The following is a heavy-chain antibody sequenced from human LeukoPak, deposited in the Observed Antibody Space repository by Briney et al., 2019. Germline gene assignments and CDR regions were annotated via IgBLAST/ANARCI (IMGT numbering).Heavy chain of an antibody. J-gene: IGHJ4*02. CDR2: INPNSGGT. V-gene: IGHV1-2*02. D-gene: IGHD6-19*01. CDR1: GYTFTGYY. Sequence: GASVKVSCKASGYTFTGYYMHWVRQAPGQGLEWMGWINPNSGGTNYAQKFQGRVTMTRDTSISTAYMELRSLRSDDTAVYYCARVGRVGQWSQYYFDYWGQGTLVTVSS. CDR3: ARVGRVGQWSQYYFDY.